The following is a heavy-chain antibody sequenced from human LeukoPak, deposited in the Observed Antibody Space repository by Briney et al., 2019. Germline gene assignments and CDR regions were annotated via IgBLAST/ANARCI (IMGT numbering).Heavy chain of an antibody. V-gene: IGHV3-23*01. CDR2: ISGSGGST. CDR1: GFTFRKHV. Sequence: GGTLRLSCTTSGFTFRKHVMTWVRQAPGKGLEWVSGISGSGGSTYYADSVKGRFTISRDNTKNTLDLQMNSLRAEDTAVYYCAKDRHAPGRYCSSTSCFPFDSWGQGTLVTVSS. J-gene: IGHJ5*01. D-gene: IGHD2-2*01. CDR3: AKDRHAPGRYCSSTSCFPFDS.